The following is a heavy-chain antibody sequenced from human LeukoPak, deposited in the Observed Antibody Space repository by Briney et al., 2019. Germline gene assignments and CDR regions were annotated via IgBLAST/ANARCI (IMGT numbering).Heavy chain of an antibody. CDR3: AREWRYYYDSSGYYYDY. J-gene: IGHJ4*02. CDR2: ISSSSSTI. V-gene: IGHV3-48*02. Sequence: GGSLRLSCAASGFTFSSYSMNWVRQAPGKGLEWVSYISSSSSTIYYADSVKGRFTISRDNAKNSLYLQMNSLRDEDTAVYYCAREWRYYYDSSGYYYDYWGQGTQVTVSS. D-gene: IGHD3-22*01. CDR1: GFTFSSYS.